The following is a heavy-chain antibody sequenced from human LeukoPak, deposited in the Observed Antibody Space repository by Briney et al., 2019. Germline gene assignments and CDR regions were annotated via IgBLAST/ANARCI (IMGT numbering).Heavy chain of an antibody. Sequence: SETLFLICTVSGGSISSYYWSWIRQPAGKGLEWIGRIYTSGSTNYNPSLKSRVTMSVDTSKNQFSLKLSSVTAADTAVYYCARDFYYDSSGYYHNWFDPWGQGTLVTVSS. CDR2: IYTSGST. V-gene: IGHV4-4*07. CDR1: GGSISSYY. CDR3: ARDFYYDSSGYYHNWFDP. D-gene: IGHD3-22*01. J-gene: IGHJ5*02.